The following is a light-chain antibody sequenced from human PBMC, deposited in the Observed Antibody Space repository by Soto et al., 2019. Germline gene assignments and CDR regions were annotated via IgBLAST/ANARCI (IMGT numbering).Light chain of an antibody. CDR3: QQSHSIPYT. Sequence: DIQMTQSPSYLSASVGDRVTSTCRASQTISSYLNWYQQKPGKAPKLLIYAASSLQSGVPSRFSGSGSGTDFTLTISSLQPEDFATYYCQQSHSIPYTFGQGTKLEIK. CDR1: QTISSY. V-gene: IGKV1-39*01. CDR2: AAS. J-gene: IGKJ2*01.